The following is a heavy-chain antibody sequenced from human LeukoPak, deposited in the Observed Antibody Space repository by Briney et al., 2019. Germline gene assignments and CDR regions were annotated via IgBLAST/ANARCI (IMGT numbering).Heavy chain of an antibody. CDR1: GFTFSSYA. CDR2: ISGSGGST. V-gene: IGHV3-23*01. Sequence: GGSLRLSCGASGFTFSSYAMSWVRQAPGKGLEWVSAISGSGGSTYYADSVKGRFTISRDNSKNTLYLQMNSLRAEDTAVYYCASSARPSTDFDYWGQGTLVTVSS. J-gene: IGHJ4*02. D-gene: IGHD6-6*01. CDR3: ASSARPSTDFDY.